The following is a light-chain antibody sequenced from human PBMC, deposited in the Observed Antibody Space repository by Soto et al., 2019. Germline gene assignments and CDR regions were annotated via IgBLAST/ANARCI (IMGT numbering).Light chain of an antibody. CDR3: QQYGSSPRT. J-gene: IGKJ2*01. CDR1: QSVSSSY. CDR2: GAS. V-gene: IGKV3-20*01. Sequence: EIVLTQSPGTLSLSPGERATLSCRASQSVSSSYLAWYQQKPGQAPRLLIYGASSRATGIPDRFSGSGSGTAFTLTISRLEPEDFEVYYCQQYGSSPRTFGKGTKLEIK.